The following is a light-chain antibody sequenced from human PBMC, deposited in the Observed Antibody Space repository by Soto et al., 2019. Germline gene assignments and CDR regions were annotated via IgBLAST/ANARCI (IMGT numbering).Light chain of an antibody. V-gene: IGKV1-5*03. CDR3: QQYSSVWT. Sequence: ILMSQSPSSLSASVGDRVTITCRASQDLDNWLAWYQQKPGKAPQLLIYRSSTLKTGVPSRFSGFGSGTEYTLTISGLEADDFPTYYCQQYSSVWTFGQGTMVEI. CDR2: RSS. J-gene: IGKJ1*01. CDR1: QDLDNW.